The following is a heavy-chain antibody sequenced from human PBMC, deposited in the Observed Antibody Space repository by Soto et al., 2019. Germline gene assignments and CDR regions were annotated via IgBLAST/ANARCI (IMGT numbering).Heavy chain of an antibody. CDR1: GFTFSDYD. CDR2: ISTAGDT. Sequence: GGSLRLSCAASGFTFSDYDMPWVRQVTGKGLEWVSTISTAGDTYYPGSVKGRFTISRENAKNSLFLQMNSLRADDTAVYYCARGRDSGLYYFDYWGQGTLVTVSS. J-gene: IGHJ4*02. V-gene: IGHV3-13*01. CDR3: ARGRDSGLYYFDY. D-gene: IGHD2-21*01.